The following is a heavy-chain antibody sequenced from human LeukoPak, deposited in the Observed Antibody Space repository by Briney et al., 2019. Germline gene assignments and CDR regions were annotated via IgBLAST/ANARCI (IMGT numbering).Heavy chain of an antibody. D-gene: IGHD3-10*01. V-gene: IGHV3-64D*06. CDR1: GFTFSDCY. Sequence: GGSLRLSCAASGFTFSDCYMSWIRQAPGKGLEYISAISSHGGSTYYADSVKGRFAISRDNSTNTLYLRMSSLRVEDTAVYYCVKDRWADYYGSGTYFDSWGQGTLVTVSS. CDR2: ISSHGGST. CDR3: VKDRWADYYGSGTYFDS. J-gene: IGHJ4*02.